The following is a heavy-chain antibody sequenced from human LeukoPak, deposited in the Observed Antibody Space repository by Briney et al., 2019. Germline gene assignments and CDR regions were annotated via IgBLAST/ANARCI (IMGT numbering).Heavy chain of an antibody. D-gene: IGHD5-12*01. J-gene: IGHJ4*02. Sequence: SETLSLTCTVSGGSISSGSYYWRWIRQPAGKGLEWIGRIYTSGSTNYNPSLKSRVTISVDTSKNQFSLKLSSVTAADTAVYYCARVGGYEYYFDYWGQGTLVTVSS. CDR2: IYTSGST. CDR3: ARVGGYEYYFDY. CDR1: GGSISSGSYY. V-gene: IGHV4-61*02.